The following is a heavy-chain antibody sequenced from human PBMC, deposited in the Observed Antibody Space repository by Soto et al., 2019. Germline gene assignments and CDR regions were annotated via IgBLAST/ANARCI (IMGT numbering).Heavy chain of an antibody. CDR1: GFSLSTHTVG. CDR3: AHIVQFDYRSYNFEF. Sequence: QITLKESGPTLVKPTQTLTLTCTFSGFSLSTHTVGVAWIRQPPGKALEWLALIYWDEDKRYSQSLKSRLTITQDTSKNQVVLTMSNMDPVDTATYYCAHIVQFDYRSYNFEFWGQGILVTVSS. V-gene: IGHV2-5*02. CDR2: IYWDEDK. D-gene: IGHD3-9*01. J-gene: IGHJ4*02.